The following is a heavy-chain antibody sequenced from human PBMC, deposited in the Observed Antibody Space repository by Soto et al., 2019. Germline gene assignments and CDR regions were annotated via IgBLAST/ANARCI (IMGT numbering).Heavy chain of an antibody. CDR1: GFMFSGYA. CDR3: VKDLAASGWFDP. J-gene: IGHJ5*02. V-gene: IGHV3-23*01. D-gene: IGHD2-15*01. CDR2: VSNSGTST. Sequence: EVQLLESGGGLAQPGESLTLSCAASGFMFSGYAMSWVRQAPGKGLEWVSAVSNSGTSTSYADSMKGRFTISRDNSKNTLYLQMSSLGAEDTALYYCVKDLAASGWFDPWGQGTLVIVSS.